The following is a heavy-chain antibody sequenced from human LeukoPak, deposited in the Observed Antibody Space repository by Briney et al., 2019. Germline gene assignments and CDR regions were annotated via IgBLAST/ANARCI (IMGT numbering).Heavy chain of an antibody. CDR2: ISGSGGST. CDR3: AKDQIPTITIFGVVISPVDV. V-gene: IGHV3-23*01. D-gene: IGHD3-3*01. CDR1: GFTFSSYG. J-gene: IGHJ6*04. Sequence: PGGSLRLSWAASGFTFSSYGMHWVRQAPGKGLEWVSGISGSGGSTYYADSVKGRFTISRDNSKNTLYLQMNSLRAEDTAVYYCAKDQIPTITIFGVVISPVDVWGKGTTVTVSS.